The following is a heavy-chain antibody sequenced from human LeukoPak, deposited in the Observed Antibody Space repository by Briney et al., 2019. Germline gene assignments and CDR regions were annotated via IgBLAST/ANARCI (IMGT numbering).Heavy chain of an antibody. Sequence: GGSLRLSCAASGFTFSSYAMTWVRQAPGKGLEWVAVISYDGSNKYYADSVKGRFTISRDNSKNTLYLQMNSLRAEDTAVYYCAARDYGGNSGIWGQGTMVTVSS. D-gene: IGHD4-23*01. CDR2: ISYDGSNK. V-gene: IGHV3-30*03. CDR3: AARDYGGNSGI. J-gene: IGHJ3*02. CDR1: GFTFSSYA.